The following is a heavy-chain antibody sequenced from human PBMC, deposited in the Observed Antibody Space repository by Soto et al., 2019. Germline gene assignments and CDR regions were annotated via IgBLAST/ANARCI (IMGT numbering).Heavy chain of an antibody. Sequence: PSETLSLTCAVYGGSFSGYYWTWIRQPPGKGLEWIGEINHSGSPNYSPSLKSRVTMSVDTSKNQFSLRLSSVTAADTAVYYRARGRKGLNSGFADPNQGGQGTLVTVPS. CDR1: GGSFSGYY. J-gene: IGHJ4*02. V-gene: IGHV4-34*01. D-gene: IGHD5-12*01. CDR3: ARGRKGLNSGFADPNQ. CDR2: INHSGSP.